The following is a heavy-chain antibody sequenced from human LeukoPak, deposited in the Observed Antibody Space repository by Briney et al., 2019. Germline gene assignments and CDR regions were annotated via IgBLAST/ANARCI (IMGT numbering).Heavy chain of an antibody. CDR2: ISAYNGNT. D-gene: IGHD6-13*01. CDR1: GYTFTSYG. Sequence: GASVKVSCKASGYTFTSYGIRWVRPAPGQGLEWMGWISAYNGNTNYAQKLQGRVTMTTDTSTSTAYMELRSLRSDDTAVYYCARAAAAGDNWFDPWGQGTLVTVSS. V-gene: IGHV1-18*01. J-gene: IGHJ5*02. CDR3: ARAAAAGDNWFDP.